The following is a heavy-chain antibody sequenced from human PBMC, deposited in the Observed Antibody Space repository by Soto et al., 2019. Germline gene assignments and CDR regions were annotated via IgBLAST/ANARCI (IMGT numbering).Heavy chain of an antibody. CDR2: IWYDGSNK. J-gene: IGHJ4*02. CDR3: ATRHLAYCSGGTCNPFDF. CDR1: GFTFSSYG. D-gene: IGHD2-15*01. V-gene: IGHV3-33*01. Sequence: GGSLRLSCAASGFTFSSYGMHWVRQAPGKGLEWVAVIWYDGSNKYYADSVKGRFTISRDNSKNTLYLQMNSLRAEDTAIYYCATRHLAYCSGGTCNPFDFWGQGTLVTVSS.